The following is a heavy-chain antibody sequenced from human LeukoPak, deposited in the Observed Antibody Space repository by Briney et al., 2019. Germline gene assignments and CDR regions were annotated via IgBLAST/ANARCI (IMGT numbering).Heavy chain of an antibody. CDR2: IYYVNTT. V-gene: IGHV3-53*05. Sequence: GGSLRLSCAASGFTVSTNFMSWVRQVPGKGLEWVSVIYYVNTTHYADSAKGRFTISRDNSKNTVYLQMNSLRAEDTAVYYCARGEDTAMVPCYFDYWGQGTLVTVSS. CDR1: GFTVSTNF. D-gene: IGHD5-18*01. CDR3: ARGEDTAMVPCYFDY. J-gene: IGHJ4*02.